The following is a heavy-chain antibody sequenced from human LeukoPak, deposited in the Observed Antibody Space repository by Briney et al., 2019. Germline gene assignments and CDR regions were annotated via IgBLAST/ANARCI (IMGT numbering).Heavy chain of an antibody. CDR2: INHSGST. Sequence: PSETLSLTCAVYGGSFSGYYWSWIRQPPGKGLEWIGEINHSGSTNYNPSLKSRVTISVDRSKNQFSLKLSSVTAADTAVYYCARAPYDSSGYYYVYYFDYWGQGTLVTVSS. CDR3: ARAPYDSSGYYYVYYFDY. D-gene: IGHD3-22*01. CDR1: GGSFSGYY. J-gene: IGHJ4*02. V-gene: IGHV4-34*01.